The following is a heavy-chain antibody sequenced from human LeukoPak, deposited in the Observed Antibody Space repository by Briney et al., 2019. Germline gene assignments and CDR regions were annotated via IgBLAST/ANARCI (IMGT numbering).Heavy chain of an antibody. CDR2: IYHTGST. V-gene: IGHV4-38-2*01. CDR3: ARDGGNGDNWFDP. J-gene: IGHJ5*02. CDR1: GYSISSGYY. Sequence: SETLSLTCAVSGYSISSGYYWGWIRQPPGKGLEWIGSIYHTGSTYHNPSLKSRVTISIDTSKNQFSLKVTSMTAADTAVYYCARDGGNGDNWFDPWGQGTLVTVSS. D-gene: IGHD4-23*01.